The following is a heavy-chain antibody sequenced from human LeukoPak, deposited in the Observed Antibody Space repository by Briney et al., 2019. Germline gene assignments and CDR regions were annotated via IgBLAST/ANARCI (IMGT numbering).Heavy chain of an antibody. CDR3: ARASGYPDY. CDR2: ISSSGSTI. V-gene: IGHV3-48*04. Sequence: GGSLRLSCAASGFSFSSCAMSWVRQAPGKGLEWVSYISSSGSTIYYADSVQGRFTISRDNAKNSLYLQMNSLRAEDTAVYYCARASGYPDYWGQGTLVTVSS. CDR1: GFSFSSCA. J-gene: IGHJ4*02. D-gene: IGHD5-12*01.